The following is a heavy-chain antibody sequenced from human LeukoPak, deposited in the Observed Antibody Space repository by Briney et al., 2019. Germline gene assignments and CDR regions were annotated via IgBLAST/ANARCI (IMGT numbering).Heavy chain of an antibody. Sequence: ASVKVSCKASGYTFTSYDINWVRQAPGQGLEWMGWMNPNSGNTGYAQKFQGRVTMTRNTSISTAYMELSSLRSEDTAVYYCARDGYSYGFPFDYWGQGTLVTVSS. V-gene: IGHV1-8*01. CDR1: GYTFTSYD. CDR2: MNPNSGNT. J-gene: IGHJ4*02. D-gene: IGHD5-18*01. CDR3: ARDGYSYGFPFDY.